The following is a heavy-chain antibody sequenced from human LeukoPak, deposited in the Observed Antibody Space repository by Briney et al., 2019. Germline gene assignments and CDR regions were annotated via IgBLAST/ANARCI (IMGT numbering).Heavy chain of an antibody. CDR2: ISYDGSNK. V-gene: IGHV3-30-3*01. D-gene: IGHD3-22*01. CDR1: GFTFSSYA. Sequence: PGGSLRLSCAASGFTFSSYAMHWVRQAPGKGLEWVAVISYDGSNKYYADSVKGRFTISRDNSKNTLYLQMNSLRAEDTAVYYCARDAAPYDSSGYPNWFDPWGQGTLVPSPQ. CDR3: ARDAAPYDSSGYPNWFDP. J-gene: IGHJ5*02.